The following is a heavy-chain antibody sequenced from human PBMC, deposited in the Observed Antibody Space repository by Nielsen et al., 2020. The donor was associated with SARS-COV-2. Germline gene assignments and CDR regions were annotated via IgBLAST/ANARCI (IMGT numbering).Heavy chain of an antibody. CDR3: ARAPTRVTMVRGGWFDP. CDR2: INHSGST. V-gene: IGHV4-34*01. D-gene: IGHD3-10*01. CDR1: GGSFSGYY. J-gene: IGHJ5*02. Sequence: GSLRLSCAVYGGSFSGYYWSWIRQPPGKGLEWIGEINHSGSTNYNPSLKSRVTISVDTSKNQFSLKLSSVTAADTAVYYCARAPTRVTMVRGGWFDPWGQGTLVTVSS.